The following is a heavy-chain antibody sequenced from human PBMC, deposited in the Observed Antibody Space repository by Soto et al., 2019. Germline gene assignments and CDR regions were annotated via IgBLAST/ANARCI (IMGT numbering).Heavy chain of an antibody. Sequence: LRLSCAASGFTFSSYAMSWVRQAPGKGLEWVSAISGSGGSTYYADSVKGRFTISRDNAKNSLYLQMNSLRAEDTAVYYCAREMTGTTGFDYWGQGTLVTVSS. V-gene: IGHV3-23*01. CDR1: GFTFSSYA. CDR3: AREMTGTTGFDY. D-gene: IGHD1-7*01. J-gene: IGHJ4*02. CDR2: ISGSGGST.